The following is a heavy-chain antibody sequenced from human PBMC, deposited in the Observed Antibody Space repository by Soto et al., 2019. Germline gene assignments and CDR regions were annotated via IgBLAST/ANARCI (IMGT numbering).Heavy chain of an antibody. CDR3: ATALPYHQKRVVITPLDAFDI. CDR2: INPSGGST. CDR1: RYTFTNYY. J-gene: IGHJ3*02. Sequence: ASVKVSCKTSRYTFTNYYIHWVRQAPGQGLEWMGIINPSGGSTTYAQKFQGRVTMTRDTSTNTVYMDLSSLRSEDTAVYYCATALPYHQKRVVITPLDAFDIWGQGTMVTVSS. V-gene: IGHV1-46*01. D-gene: IGHD3-22*01.